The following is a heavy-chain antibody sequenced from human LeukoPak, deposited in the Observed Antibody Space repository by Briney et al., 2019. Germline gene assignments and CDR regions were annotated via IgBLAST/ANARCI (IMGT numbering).Heavy chain of an antibody. CDR3: ARESLDAFDI. V-gene: IGHV4-61*02. D-gene: IGHD3/OR15-3a*01. CDR2: IYTSGST. CDR1: GGSISSGSYY. Sequence: SSETLSLTCTVSGGSISSGSYYGSWIRQPAGKGLEGIGRIYTSGSTNYNPSLKSRVTISVDTSKNQFSLKLSSVTAADTAVYYCARESLDAFDIWGQGTMVTVSS. J-gene: IGHJ3*02.